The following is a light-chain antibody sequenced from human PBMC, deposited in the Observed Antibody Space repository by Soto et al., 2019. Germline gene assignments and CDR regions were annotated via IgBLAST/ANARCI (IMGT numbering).Light chain of an antibody. V-gene: IGKV3-20*01. Sequence: EIVLPQSPGTLSLSPGERATLSCRASESVSSNYLAWYQQKPGQAPRLLIYGASSRATGIPDRFSGSGSGTDFTLTISRLEPEDFAVYYCQQYGSSLRTFGQGTKVDIK. CDR1: ESVSSNY. CDR2: GAS. CDR3: QQYGSSLRT. J-gene: IGKJ1*01.